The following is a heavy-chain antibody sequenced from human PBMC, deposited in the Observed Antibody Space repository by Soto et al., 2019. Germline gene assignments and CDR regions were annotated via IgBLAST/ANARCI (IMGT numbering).Heavy chain of an antibody. Sequence: VQLVESGGGLVQPGRSLRLSCAASGFTFDDYAMHWVRQAPGKGLEWVSGISWNSGSIGYADSVKGRFTISRDNAKNSLYLQMNSLRAEDTALYYCAKGHCSGGSCYSGGAFDIWGQGTMVTVSS. CDR2: ISWNSGSI. CDR3: AKGHCSGGSCYSGGAFDI. CDR1: GFTFDDYA. D-gene: IGHD2-15*01. J-gene: IGHJ3*02. V-gene: IGHV3-9*01.